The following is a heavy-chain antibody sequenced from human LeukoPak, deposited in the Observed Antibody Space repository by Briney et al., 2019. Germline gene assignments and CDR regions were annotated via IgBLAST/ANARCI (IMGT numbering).Heavy chain of an antibody. J-gene: IGHJ4*02. V-gene: IGHV4-59*08. CDR1: GGSISSYY. D-gene: IGHD6-19*01. CDR2: IYYSGNT. CDR3: ASQQIAVAGSGLIDY. Sequence: SETLSLTCTVSGGSISSYYWSWIRQPPGKGLEWIGYIYYSGNTKYNPSLKSRVTISVDTSKNQFSLKLSSVTAADTAVYYCASQQIAVAGSGLIDYWGQGTLVTVSS.